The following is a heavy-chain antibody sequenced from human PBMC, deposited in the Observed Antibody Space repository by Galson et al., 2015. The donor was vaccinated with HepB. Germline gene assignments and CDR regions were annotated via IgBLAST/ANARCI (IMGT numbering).Heavy chain of an antibody. CDR2: ISDTSNYT. CDR1: GFTFSDYF. V-gene: IGHV3-11*05. CDR3: TRGSHLGNSDFFWGTHRSFSVGAFDM. Sequence: LRLSCAASGFTFSDYFMTWIRQAPGKGLEWLSDISDTSNYTTYADSVKGRFTISRDNAKKSLYLQMTSLRAEDTAVYYCTRGSHLGNSDFFWGTHRSFSVGAFDMWGQGTSVTVSS. D-gene: IGHD3-16*02. J-gene: IGHJ3*02.